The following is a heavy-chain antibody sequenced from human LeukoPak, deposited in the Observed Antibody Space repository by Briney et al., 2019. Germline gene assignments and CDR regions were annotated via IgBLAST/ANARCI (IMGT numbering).Heavy chain of an antibody. CDR1: GFIFRSYD. J-gene: IGHJ4*02. CDR3: ARENKNRYYDSSGYPILDY. CDR2: IWYDGSNK. V-gene: IGHV3-30*19. D-gene: IGHD3-22*01. Sequence: KSGGSLRLSCAASGFIFRSYDMHWVRQAPDKGLEWVSVIWYDGSNKYYADSVKGRFTISRDNSKNTLYLQMNSLRAEDTAVYYCARENKNRYYDSSGYPILDYWGQGTLVTVSS.